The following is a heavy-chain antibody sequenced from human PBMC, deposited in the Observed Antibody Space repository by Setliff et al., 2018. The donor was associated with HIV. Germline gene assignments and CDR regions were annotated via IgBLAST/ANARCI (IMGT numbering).Heavy chain of an antibody. CDR2: IIPIFGTA. CDR1: GGTFSSYA. CDR3: ARVLVARNYYYYGMDV. Sequence: SVKVSCKASGGTFSSYAISWVRQAPGQGLEWMGGIIPIFGTANYAQKFQGRVTITTDESTSTAYMELSSLRSEDTAVYYCARVLVARNYYYYGMDVWGQGTTVTVS. V-gene: IGHV1-69*05. J-gene: IGHJ6*02. D-gene: IGHD5-12*01.